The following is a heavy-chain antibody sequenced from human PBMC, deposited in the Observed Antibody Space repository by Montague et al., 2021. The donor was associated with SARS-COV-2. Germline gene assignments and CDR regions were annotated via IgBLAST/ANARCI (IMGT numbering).Heavy chain of an antibody. Sequence: SETLSLTCTVSGVSVTDYYWSWIRQPLGKGLEWVGDVLYNKGTNFNSSLKSRVAISVDTSKNQFSLRLTSVTAADTASYYCVRHPHYDGLNGPPDFWDQGTLVTVSS. CDR2: VLYNKGT. J-gene: IGHJ4*02. CDR1: GVSVTDYY. CDR3: VRHPHYDGLNGPPDF. D-gene: IGHD3-9*01. V-gene: IGHV4-59*08.